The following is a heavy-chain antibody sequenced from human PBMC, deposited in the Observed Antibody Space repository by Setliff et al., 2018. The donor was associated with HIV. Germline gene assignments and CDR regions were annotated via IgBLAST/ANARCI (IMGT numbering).Heavy chain of an antibody. CDR2: IKHSGST. D-gene: IGHD1-26*01. CDR3: ARGGFKWSGSYADY. Sequence: KASETLSLTCAVHGGSFSDYYWTWIRQPPGKGLEWIGEIKHSGSTNYNPSLKSRVTISVDTAKNQFSLKLTSVTAADTAVYYCARGGFKWSGSYADYWGQGTLVTVSS. V-gene: IGHV4-34*01. CDR1: GGSFSDYY. J-gene: IGHJ4*02.